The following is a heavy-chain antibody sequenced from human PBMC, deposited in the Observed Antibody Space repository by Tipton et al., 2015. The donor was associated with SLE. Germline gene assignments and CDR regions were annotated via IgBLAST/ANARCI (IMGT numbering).Heavy chain of an antibody. CDR1: GDSINSHN. CDR2: IYYSGGT. D-gene: IGHD6-13*01. CDR3: ARAVQGSWFDY. Sequence: TLSLTCTVSGDSINSHNWSWIRQPPGKGLDWIGYIYYSGGTNYNPSLKSRVTISVDMSKNQFSLKLSSVTAADTAVYYCARAVQGSWFDYWGQGTLVTVSS. V-gene: IGHV4-59*11. J-gene: IGHJ4*02.